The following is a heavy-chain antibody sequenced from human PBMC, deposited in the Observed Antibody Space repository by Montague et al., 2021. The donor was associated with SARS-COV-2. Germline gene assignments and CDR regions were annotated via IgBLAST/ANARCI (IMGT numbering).Heavy chain of an antibody. Sequence: SETLSLTCTVSGGSVSSNRYSWSWIRQPPGRGLEWIGTFSYSGSTYSNPSLNNRVSISRDTSRNHFSLKLTSVTTADTAVYYCARHDSFYNWFDPWGQGTLVTVSS. J-gene: IGHJ5*02. V-gene: IGHV4-39*01. D-gene: IGHD3-22*01. CDR3: ARHDSFYNWFDP. CDR1: GGSVSSNRYS. CDR2: FSYSGST.